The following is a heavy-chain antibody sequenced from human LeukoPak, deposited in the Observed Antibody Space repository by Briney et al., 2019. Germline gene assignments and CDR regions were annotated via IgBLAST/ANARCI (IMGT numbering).Heavy chain of an antibody. Sequence: ASVKVSCKASGYTFTGYYMHWVRQAPGQGIEWMGWINPNSGGTNYAQKFQDRVTMTRNTSISTAYLELSSLGSEDTAMYYCASALKRGSAGTLIDHWGQGTLVTVSS. V-gene: IGHV1-2*02. D-gene: IGHD6-13*01. CDR1: GYTFTGYY. CDR2: INPNSGGT. CDR3: ASALKRGSAGTLIDH. J-gene: IGHJ4*02.